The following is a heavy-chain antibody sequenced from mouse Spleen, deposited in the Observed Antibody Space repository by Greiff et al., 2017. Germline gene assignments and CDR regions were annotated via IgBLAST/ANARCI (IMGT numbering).Heavy chain of an antibody. D-gene: IGHD2-12*01. Sequence: DVHLVESGGGLVKPGGSLKLSCAASGFTFSSYTMSWVRQTPAKRLEWVATISSGGGNTYYPDSVKGRFTISRDNARNTLYLQMSSLRSEDTAMYYCARHYYSVDYWGQGTTLTVSS. CDR3: ARHYYSVDY. CDR2: ISSGGGNT. V-gene: IGHV5-9*04. J-gene: IGHJ2*01. CDR1: GFTFSSYT.